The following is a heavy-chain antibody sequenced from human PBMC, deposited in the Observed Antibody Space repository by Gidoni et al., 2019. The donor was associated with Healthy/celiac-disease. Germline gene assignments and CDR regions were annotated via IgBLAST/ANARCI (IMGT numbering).Heavy chain of an antibody. CDR1: GFTVSSNY. V-gene: IGHV3-66*01. Sequence: EVQLVESGGGLVQPGGSLRLSCAASGFTVSSNYMSWVRQAPGKGLEWVSVIYSGGSTYYADSVKGRFTISRDNSKNTLYLQMNSLRAEDTAVYYCARDLMRIDGYNLLWYFDLWGRGTLVTVSS. D-gene: IGHD5-12*01. J-gene: IGHJ2*01. CDR3: ARDLMRIDGYNLLWYFDL. CDR2: IYSGGST.